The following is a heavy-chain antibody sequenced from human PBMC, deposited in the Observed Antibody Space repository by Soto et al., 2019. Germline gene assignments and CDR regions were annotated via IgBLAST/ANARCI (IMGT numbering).Heavy chain of an antibody. CDR2: ISAYNGNT. V-gene: IGHV1-18*01. D-gene: IGHD3-22*01. Sequence: QVQLVQSGAEVKKPGASVKVSCKASGYTFTSYGISWVRQAPGQGLEWKGWISAYNGNTNYAQKLQGRVTMTTDTSTSTAYMELRSLRSDDTAVYYCARGTYYYDSSGYLPYYYYGMDVWGQGTTVTVSS. CDR3: ARGTYYYDSSGYLPYYYYGMDV. CDR1: GYTFTSYG. J-gene: IGHJ6*02.